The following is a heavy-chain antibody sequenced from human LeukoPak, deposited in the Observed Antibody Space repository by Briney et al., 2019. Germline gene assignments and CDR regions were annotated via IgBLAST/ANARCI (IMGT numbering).Heavy chain of an antibody. J-gene: IGHJ4*02. V-gene: IGHV1-3*01. Sequence: ASVKVSCKTSGHTFITYAIQWVRQAHGQRLEWMAWINGGDGNTKFSQKFQGRVTITRDTSASSSYMELSSLRSEDTAVYYCARSYIVVVPAVYFDYWGRGTLVTVSS. D-gene: IGHD2-2*01. CDR1: GHTFITYA. CDR2: INGGDGNT. CDR3: ARSYIVVVPAVYFDY.